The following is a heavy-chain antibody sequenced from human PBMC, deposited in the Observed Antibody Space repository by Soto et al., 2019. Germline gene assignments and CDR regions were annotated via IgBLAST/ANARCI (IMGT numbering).Heavy chain of an antibody. V-gene: IGHV4-39*01. D-gene: IGHD6-13*01. CDR3: ASPYSSSWYGPQFDY. J-gene: IGHJ4*02. Sequence: PSETLSLTCTVSGGSISSSSYYWGWIRQPPGKGLEWIGSIYYSGSTYYNPSLKSRVTISVDTSKNQFSLKLSSVTAADTAVYYCASPYSSSWYGPQFDYWGQGTLVTVSS. CDR2: IYYSGST. CDR1: GGSISSSSYY.